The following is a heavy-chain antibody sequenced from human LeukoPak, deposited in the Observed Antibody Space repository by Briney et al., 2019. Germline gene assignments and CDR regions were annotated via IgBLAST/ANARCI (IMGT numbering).Heavy chain of an antibody. Sequence: GGSLRLSCAASGFTFSSYGMHWVRQAPGKGLEWVAFIRYDGSNKYYADSVKGRFTISRDNSKNTLYLQMNSLRAEDTAVYYCAKGGATPLDYWGQGTLVTVSS. CDR2: IRYDGSNK. CDR3: AKGGATPLDY. D-gene: IGHD1-26*01. J-gene: IGHJ4*02. V-gene: IGHV3-30*02. CDR1: GFTFSSYG.